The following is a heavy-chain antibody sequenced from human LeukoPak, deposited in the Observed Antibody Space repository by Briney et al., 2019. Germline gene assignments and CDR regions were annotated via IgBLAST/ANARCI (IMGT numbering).Heavy chain of an antibody. CDR1: GGTFSSYD. V-gene: IGHV1-46*01. Sequence: ASVKVSCKASGGTFSSYDISWVRQAPGQGLEWMGIINPSGGSTSNAQKFQGRVTMTRDMSTSTVYMELSSLRSEDTAVYYCARDDIVATIPFDYWGQGTLVTVSS. J-gene: IGHJ4*02. CDR2: INPSGGST. D-gene: IGHD5-12*01. CDR3: ARDDIVATIPFDY.